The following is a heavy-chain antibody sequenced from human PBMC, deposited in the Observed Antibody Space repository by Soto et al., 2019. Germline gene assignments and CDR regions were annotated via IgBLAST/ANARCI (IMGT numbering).Heavy chain of an antibody. CDR1: GYTFTSYG. J-gene: IGHJ5*02. Sequence: QVQLVQSGAEVKKSGASVKVSCKASGYTFTSYGISWVRQAPGQGLEWMGWISAYNGNTNYAQKLQGRVTMTTDTSTSTAYMELRSLRSDDTAVYYCARDLIPLRFLEWLGEANNWFDPWGQGTLVTVSS. CDR3: ARDLIPLRFLEWLGEANNWFDP. CDR2: ISAYNGNT. V-gene: IGHV1-18*04. D-gene: IGHD3-3*01.